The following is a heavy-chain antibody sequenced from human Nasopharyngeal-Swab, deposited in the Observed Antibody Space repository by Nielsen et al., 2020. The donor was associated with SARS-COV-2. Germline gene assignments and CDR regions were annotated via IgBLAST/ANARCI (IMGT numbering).Heavy chain of an antibody. CDR3: ATAGNYRFDF. D-gene: IGHD3-16*02. Sequence: GESLKISCAPSGFTISGYWMHWVRQTPEKGLVWVSRINVDGSTTNYADSVKGRFTISRDNARNTLSLRMNSLRIEDTAVYYCATAGNYRFDFWGQGTQVTVSS. CDR1: GFTISGYW. J-gene: IGHJ4*02. V-gene: IGHV3-74*01. CDR2: INVDGSTT.